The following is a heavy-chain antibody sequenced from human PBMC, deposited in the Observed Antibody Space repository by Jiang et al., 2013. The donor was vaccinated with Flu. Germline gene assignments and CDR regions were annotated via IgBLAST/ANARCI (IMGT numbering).Heavy chain of an antibody. V-gene: IGHV1-69*04. J-gene: IGHJ4*02. Sequence: IPILGIANYAQKFQGRVTITADKSTSTAYMELSSLRSEDTAVYYCARADLGYCSGGSCYGLGYWGQGTLVTVSS. D-gene: IGHD2-15*01. CDR3: ARADLGYCSGGSCYGLGY. CDR2: IPILGIA.